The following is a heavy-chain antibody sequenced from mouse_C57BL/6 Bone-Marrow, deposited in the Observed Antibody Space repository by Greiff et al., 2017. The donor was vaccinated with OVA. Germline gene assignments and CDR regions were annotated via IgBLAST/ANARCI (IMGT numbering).Heavy chain of an antibody. CDR2: INPSNGGT. V-gene: IGHV1-53*01. Sequence: VQLQQPGTELVKPGASVKLSCKASGYTFTSYWMHWVKQRPGQGLEWIGNINPSNGGTNYNEKFKSKATLTVDKSSSTAYMQLSSLTSEDSAVYYCARSRGYDRVYFDYWGQGTTLTVSS. D-gene: IGHD2-2*01. J-gene: IGHJ2*01. CDR3: ARSRGYDRVYFDY. CDR1: GYTFTSYW.